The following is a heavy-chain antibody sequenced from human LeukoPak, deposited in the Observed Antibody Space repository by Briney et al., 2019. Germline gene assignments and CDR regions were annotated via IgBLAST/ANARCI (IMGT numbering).Heavy chain of an antibody. CDR3: AKDFGYYDSSGYYSS. D-gene: IGHD3-22*01. J-gene: IGHJ5*02. CDR1: GFTFDDYA. CDR2: ISGDGGST. V-gene: IGHV3-43*02. Sequence: GGSLRLSCAVSGFTFDDYAMHWVRQAPGKGLEWVSLISGDGGSTYYADSVKGRFTISRDNSKNSLYLQMNSLRTEDTALYYCAKDFGYYDSSGYYSSWGQGTLVTVSS.